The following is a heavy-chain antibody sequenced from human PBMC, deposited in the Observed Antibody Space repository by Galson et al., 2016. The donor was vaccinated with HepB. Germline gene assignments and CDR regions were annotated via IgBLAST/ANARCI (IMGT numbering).Heavy chain of an antibody. V-gene: IGHV4-59*08. Sequence: LSLTCTVSGGSIGSYYWSWIRQPPGKGLEWIAYISYRGNTHYSPSLKSRVTISIDTSKNQFSLKFTSVTAADTAVYYCSRQTVVAGKYNWFDPWGQGTLVTVSS. D-gene: IGHD6-19*01. J-gene: IGHJ5*02. CDR3: SRQTVVAGKYNWFDP. CDR2: ISYRGNT. CDR1: GGSIGSYY.